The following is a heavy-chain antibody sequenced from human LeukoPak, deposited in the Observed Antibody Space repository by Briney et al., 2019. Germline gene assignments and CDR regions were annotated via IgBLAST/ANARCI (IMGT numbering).Heavy chain of an antibody. D-gene: IGHD3-3*01. V-gene: IGHV1-69*13. Sequence: GASVKVSCKASGGTFSSYAISRVRQAPGQGLEWMGGIIPIFGTANYAQKFQGRVTITADESTSTAYMELSSLRSEDTAVYYCARDLGTIFGVVNRYYFDYWGQGTLVTVSS. CDR1: GGTFSSYA. CDR3: ARDLGTIFGVVNRYYFDY. J-gene: IGHJ4*02. CDR2: IIPIFGTA.